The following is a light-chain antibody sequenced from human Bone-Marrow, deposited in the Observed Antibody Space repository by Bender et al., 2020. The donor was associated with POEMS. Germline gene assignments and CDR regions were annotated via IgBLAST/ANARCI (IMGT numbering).Light chain of an antibody. V-gene: IGLV1-44*01. J-gene: IGLJ3*02. CDR2: GND. CDR1: SSNIGGNA. Sequence: QSVLTQPPSASGTPGQRVTISCSGSSSNIGGNAVNWWQQLPGTAPKLLIYGNDQRPSGVPDRFSGSESGACASLAISGLQSEGEADYFCSAWDGILNGWVFGGGTELTVL. CDR3: SAWDGILNGWV.